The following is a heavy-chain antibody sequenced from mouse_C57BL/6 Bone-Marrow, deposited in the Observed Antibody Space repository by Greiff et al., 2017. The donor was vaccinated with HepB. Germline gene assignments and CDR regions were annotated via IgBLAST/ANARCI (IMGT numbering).Heavy chain of an antibody. CDR3: ASRVTTVVAENAMDY. Sequence: QVQLQQSGPELVKPGASVKISCKASGYAFSSSWMNWVKQRPGKGLEWIGRIYPGDGDTNDNGKFKGKATLTADKSSSTAYMQLSSLTSEDSAVYFCASRVTTVVAENAMDYWGQGTSVTVSS. D-gene: IGHD1-1*01. V-gene: IGHV1-82*01. J-gene: IGHJ4*01. CDR1: GYAFSSSW. CDR2: IYPGDGDT.